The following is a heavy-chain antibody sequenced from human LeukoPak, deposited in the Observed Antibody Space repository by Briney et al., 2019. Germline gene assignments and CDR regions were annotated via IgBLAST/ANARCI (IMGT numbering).Heavy chain of an antibody. CDR1: GYTFTGYY. CDR2: INPNSGGT. V-gene: IGHV1-2*02. D-gene: IGHD2-15*01. J-gene: IGHJ6*02. CDR3: ARDGSSVPGPQVVVAARYYYYGMDV. Sequence: ASVKVSCKASGYTFTGYYMLWVRQAPGQGLEWMGWINPNSGGTNYAQKFQGRVTMTRDTSISTAYMELSRLRSDDTAVYYCARDGSSVPGPQVVVAARYYYYGMDVWGQGTTVTVSS.